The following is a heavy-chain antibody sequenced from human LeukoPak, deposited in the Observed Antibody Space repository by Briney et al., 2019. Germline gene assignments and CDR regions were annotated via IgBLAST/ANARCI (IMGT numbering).Heavy chain of an antibody. D-gene: IGHD1-26*01. V-gene: IGHV4-39*01. CDR2: IFYSGTT. CDR1: SGSISTSNYY. J-gene: IGHJ5*02. Sequence: PSETLSLTCTVSSGSISTSNYYWGWVRQPPGKALERIGNIFYSGTTYYHPSLKSRVTISVDTSKNQFSLKVYSVTAADTAVYYCARQGLQARWFDPWGQGTLVIVSS. CDR3: ARQGLQARWFDP.